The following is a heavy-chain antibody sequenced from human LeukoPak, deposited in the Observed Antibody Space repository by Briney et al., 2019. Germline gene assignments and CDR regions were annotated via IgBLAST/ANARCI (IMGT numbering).Heavy chain of an antibody. V-gene: IGHV6-1*01. D-gene: IGHD2-15*01. J-gene: IGHJ6*02. CDR1: GDSVSSNSAA. CDR2: RYYRSKWYN. Sequence: SQTLSLTCAISGDSVSSNSAAWNWIRQSPSRGLEWLGRRYYRSKWYNDYAVSVKSRITINPDTSKNQFSLQLNSVTPEDTAVYYCARDTSLGYCSGGSCPSLYYYYGMDVWGQGTTVTVSS. CDR3: ARDTSLGYCSGGSCPSLYYYYGMDV.